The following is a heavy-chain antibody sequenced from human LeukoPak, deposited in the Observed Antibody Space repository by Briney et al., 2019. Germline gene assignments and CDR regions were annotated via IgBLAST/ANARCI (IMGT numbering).Heavy chain of an antibody. Sequence: PGGSLRLSCAASGFTFSDYYMSWIRQAPGKGLEWVANIKQDGSEKYYVDSVKGRFTISRDNAKNSLYLQMNSLRAEDTAVYYCASDMTTVTTGDYWGQGTLVTVSS. CDR2: IKQDGSEK. CDR1: GFTFSDYY. J-gene: IGHJ4*02. V-gene: IGHV3-7*01. CDR3: ASDMTTVTTGDY. D-gene: IGHD4-17*01.